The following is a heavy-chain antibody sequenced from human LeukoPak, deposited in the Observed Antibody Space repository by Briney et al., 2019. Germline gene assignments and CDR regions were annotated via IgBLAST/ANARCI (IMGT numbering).Heavy chain of an antibody. CDR2: IKPDGSST. Sequence: PGGSLRLSCAASGFTFSTYWMHWVRQAPGMGLVWLSRIKPDGSSTYYADSVKGRFTVSRDNAKNTLYLQMNSLRAEDTGVYYCARASANNYGLLDSWGQGALVTVSS. CDR1: GFTFSTYW. D-gene: IGHD5-18*01. J-gene: IGHJ4*02. V-gene: IGHV3-74*01. CDR3: ARASANNYGLLDS.